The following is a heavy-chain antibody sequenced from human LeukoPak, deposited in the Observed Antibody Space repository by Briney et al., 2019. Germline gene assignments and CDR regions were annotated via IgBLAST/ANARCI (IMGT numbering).Heavy chain of an antibody. CDR1: GVSFSGYY. CDR2: INHSGST. J-gene: IGHJ2*01. V-gene: IGHV4-34*01. Sequence: SETLSLTCAVYGVSFSGYYWSWIRQPPGKGLEWIGEINHSGSTNYNPSLKSRVTISVDTSKNQFSLKLSSVTAADTAVYYCARVSYWYFDLWGRGTLVTVSS. CDR3: ARVSYWYFDL.